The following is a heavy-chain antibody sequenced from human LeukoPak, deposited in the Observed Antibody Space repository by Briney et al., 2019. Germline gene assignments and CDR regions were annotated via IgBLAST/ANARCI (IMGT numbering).Heavy chain of an antibody. V-gene: IGHV3-30*04. CDR1: GFTFRSFT. CDR3: AREILGSAFSFDY. J-gene: IGHJ4*02. Sequence: GGSLRLSCAASGFTFRSFTMHWVRQAPGKGLGWVAVILYDGTTTNYAESVRGRFTISRDTSENTLYLQMNNLRPEDTAIYYCAREILGSAFSFDYWGQGTLVTVSS. CDR2: ILYDGTTT. D-gene: IGHD1-26*01.